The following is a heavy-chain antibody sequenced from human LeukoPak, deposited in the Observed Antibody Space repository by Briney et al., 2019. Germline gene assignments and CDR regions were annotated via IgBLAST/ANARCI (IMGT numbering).Heavy chain of an antibody. CDR1: GDSISISSYY. D-gene: IGHD2-21*02. CDR3: ARAPYCGGDCYSGARFDP. V-gene: IGHV4-30-2*01. CDR2: IYHSGST. J-gene: IGHJ5*02. Sequence: QPSETLSLTCTVSGDSISISSYYWSWIRQPPGKGLEWIGYIYHSGSTYYNPSLKSRVTISVDRSKNQFSLKLSSVTAADTAVYYCARAPYCGGDCYSGARFDPWGQGTLVTVSS.